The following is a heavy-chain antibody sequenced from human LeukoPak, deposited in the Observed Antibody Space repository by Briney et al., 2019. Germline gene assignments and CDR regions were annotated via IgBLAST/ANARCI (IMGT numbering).Heavy chain of an antibody. D-gene: IGHD3-10*01. Sequence: SETLSLTCTVSGGSISSSSYYWGWIRQPPGKGLEWIGSIYYSGSTYYNPSLKSRVTISVDTSKNQFSLKLSSVTAADTAVYYCATIPAGEYYHYMDVCGKGTTVTVSS. V-gene: IGHV4-39*07. CDR2: IYYSGST. CDR1: GGSISSSSYY. CDR3: ATIPAGEYYHYMDV. J-gene: IGHJ6*03.